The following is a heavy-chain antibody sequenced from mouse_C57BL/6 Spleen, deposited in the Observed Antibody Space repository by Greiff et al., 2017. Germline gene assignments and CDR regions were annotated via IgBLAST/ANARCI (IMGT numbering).Heavy chain of an antibody. CDR2: FHPYNDDT. D-gene: IGHD2-4*01. CDR3: AFIYYDYERGYAMDY. V-gene: IGHV1-47*01. Sequence: VKLMESGAELVKPGASVKMSCKASGYTFTTYPIEWMKQNHGKSLEWIGNFHPYNDDTKYNEKFKGKATLTVEKSSSTVYLELSRLTSDDSAVYYCAFIYYDYERGYAMDYWGQGTSVTVSS. CDR1: GYTFTTYP. J-gene: IGHJ4*01.